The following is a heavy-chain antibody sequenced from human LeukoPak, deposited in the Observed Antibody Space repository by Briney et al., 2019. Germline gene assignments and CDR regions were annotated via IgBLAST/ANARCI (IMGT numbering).Heavy chain of an antibody. CDR3: AKDAFCTSTNCYASYFDY. Sequence: GGSLRLSCTASAFAFSNHAMSWVRQTPGKGLEWVSAISGSGGTTHYADSVKGRFTISRDRSKNTLYLQMHSLRAEDTAVYYCAKDAFCTSTNCYASYFDYWGQGTLVTVSS. J-gene: IGHJ4*02. CDR1: AFAFSNHA. V-gene: IGHV3-23*01. CDR2: ISGSGGTT. D-gene: IGHD2-2*01.